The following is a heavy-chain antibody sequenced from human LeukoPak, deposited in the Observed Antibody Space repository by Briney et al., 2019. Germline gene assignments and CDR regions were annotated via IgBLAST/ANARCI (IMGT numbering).Heavy chain of an antibody. J-gene: IGHJ4*02. CDR3: ARDGKYSSGWPGGY. V-gene: IGHV3-21*01. Sequence: PGGSLRLSCAASGFTFSGYSMNWVRQAPGKGLEWVSSISSSSSYIYYADSVKGRFTISRDNAKNSLYLQMNSLRAEDTAVYYCARDGKYSSGWPGGYWGQGTLVTVSS. CDR2: ISSSSSYI. CDR1: GFTFSGYS. D-gene: IGHD6-19*01.